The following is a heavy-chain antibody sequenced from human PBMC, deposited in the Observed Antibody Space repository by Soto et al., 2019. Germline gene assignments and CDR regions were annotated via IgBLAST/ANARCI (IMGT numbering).Heavy chain of an antibody. D-gene: IGHD3-10*01. V-gene: IGHV3-30*03. CDR2: ISYDGSNK. CDR3: VRGGSGATSGDLFDA. J-gene: IGHJ3*01. CDR1: GFTFSSYG. Sequence: QVQLVESGGGVVQPGRSLRLSCAASGFTFSSYGMHWVRQAPGKGLEWVAVISYDGSNKYYADSVKGRFTISRDNSKNTLYLQMNGLRDEDTAVYYCVRGGSGATSGDLFDAWGQGTVVTVSS.